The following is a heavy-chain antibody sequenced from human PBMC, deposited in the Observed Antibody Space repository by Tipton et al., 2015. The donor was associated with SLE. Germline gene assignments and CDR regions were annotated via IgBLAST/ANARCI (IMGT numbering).Heavy chain of an antibody. V-gene: IGHV4-34*01. Sequence: TLSLTCAVYGGSFSNNYWWGWVRQPPGKGLEWIGEINHSGSTNYNPSLKSRVTISVDTSKNQFSLKLSSVTAADTAVYYCATAGGSGSNDAFDIWGQGTMVTVSS. CDR1: GGSFSNNY. D-gene: IGHD3-10*01. J-gene: IGHJ3*02. CDR2: INHSGST. CDR3: ATAGGSGSNDAFDI.